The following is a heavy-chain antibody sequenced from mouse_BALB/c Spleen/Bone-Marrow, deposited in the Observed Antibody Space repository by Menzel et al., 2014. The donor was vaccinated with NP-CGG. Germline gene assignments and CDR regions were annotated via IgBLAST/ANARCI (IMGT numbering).Heavy chain of an antibody. Sequence: VQLQQSGTVLARPGAAVKMSCKASGYTFSNYWMHWVKQRPGQGLEWIGTIYPGNSDTTYNQKFKGKATLTAVTSTSTAYMELSSQTNEDAAVYYCTTLARNKFDYWGQGTTLTVSS. CDR1: GYTFSNYW. CDR2: IYPGNSDT. CDR3: TTLARNKFDY. J-gene: IGHJ2*01. D-gene: IGHD3-1*01. V-gene: IGHV1-5*01.